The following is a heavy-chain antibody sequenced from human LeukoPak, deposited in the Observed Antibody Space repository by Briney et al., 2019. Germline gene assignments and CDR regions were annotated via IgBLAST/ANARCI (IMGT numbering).Heavy chain of an antibody. CDR1: GFIFDNYA. CDR2: ISWNSGTI. D-gene: IGHD6-19*01. CDR3: AKDRAAVAGTTNYFDY. V-gene: IGHV3-9*01. J-gene: IGHJ4*02. Sequence: GRSLRLSCAASGFIFDNYAMHWVRQVPGKGLEWVSSISWNSGTIGYADSVKGRFTISRDNAKNSLVLQMNSLRAEDTALYYCAKDRAAVAGTTNYFDYWGQGTLVTVSS.